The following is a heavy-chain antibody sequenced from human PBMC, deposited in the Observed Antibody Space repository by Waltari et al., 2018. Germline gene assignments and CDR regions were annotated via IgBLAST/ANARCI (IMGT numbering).Heavy chain of an antibody. D-gene: IGHD1-7*01. V-gene: IGHV3-21*01. CDR2: ISSSSSYI. Sequence: EVQLLESGGGLVQPGGSLRLSCAASGFTFSSYSMNWVRQAPGKGLEWVSSISSSSSYIYYADSVKGRFTISRDNAKNSLYLQMNSLRAEDTAVYYCARDHAGGELAVGSYFDYWGQGTLVTVSS. J-gene: IGHJ4*02. CDR1: GFTFSSYS. CDR3: ARDHAGGELAVGSYFDY.